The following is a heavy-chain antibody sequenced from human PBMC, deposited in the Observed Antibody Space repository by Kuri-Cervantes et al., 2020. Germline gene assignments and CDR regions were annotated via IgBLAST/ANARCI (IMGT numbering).Heavy chain of an antibody. Sequence: GESLKISCKASGYTFTSYDINWVRQATGQGLEWMGWMNPNSGNTGYAQKFQGRVTMTRNTSISTAYMELSSLRSEDAAVYYCARDQGCSSTSCYTRLYYYYGMDVWGQGTTVTVSS. CDR2: MNPNSGNT. V-gene: IGHV1-8*01. D-gene: IGHD2-2*02. J-gene: IGHJ6*02. CDR3: ARDQGCSSTSCYTRLYYYYGMDV. CDR1: GYTFTSYD.